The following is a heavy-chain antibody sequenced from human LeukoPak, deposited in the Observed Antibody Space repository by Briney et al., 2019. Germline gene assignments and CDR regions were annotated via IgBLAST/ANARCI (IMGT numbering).Heavy chain of an antibody. Sequence: ASVKVSCKASGYTFTSYYMHWVRQAPGQGLEWMGIINPSGGSTSYAQKFQGRVTMTRDMSTSTVYMELSSLRSEDTAVYYCAREDSSSWYEPYYYYYMDVWGKGTTVTISS. CDR3: AREDSSSWYEPYYYYYMDV. CDR1: GYTFTSYY. D-gene: IGHD6-13*01. V-gene: IGHV1-46*01. J-gene: IGHJ6*03. CDR2: INPSGGST.